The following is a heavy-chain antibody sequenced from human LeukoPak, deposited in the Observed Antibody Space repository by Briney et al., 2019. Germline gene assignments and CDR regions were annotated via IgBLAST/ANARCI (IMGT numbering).Heavy chain of an antibody. CDR2: INPNSGGT. D-gene: IGHD4-17*01. V-gene: IGHV1-2*02. CDR3: ARSPSDYGDFIDY. Sequence: ASVKVSCKASGYTFTGYYMHWVRQAPGQGLEWMGWINPNSGGTNYAQKFQGRVTMTRDTSISTAYMELSTLRSDDTAVYYCARSPSDYGDFIDYWGQGTLVTVSS. J-gene: IGHJ4*02. CDR1: GYTFTGYY.